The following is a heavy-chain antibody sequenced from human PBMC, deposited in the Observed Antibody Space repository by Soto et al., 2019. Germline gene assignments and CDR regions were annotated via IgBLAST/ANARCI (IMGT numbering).Heavy chain of an antibody. CDR1: GFTFSSYA. D-gene: IGHD2-2*01. J-gene: IGHJ4*02. Sequence: EVPLLESGGDLAQPGGSLRLSCAASGFTFSSYAMSWVRQAPGKGLEWVSGISGGGRTTYYADSVKGRFTISRDNSKNTLFLQMNSLTVGDTAVYYCAKCSSASCFKEGFDYWGQGTLVTVSS. CDR2: ISGGGRTT. CDR3: AKCSSASCFKEGFDY. V-gene: IGHV3-23*01.